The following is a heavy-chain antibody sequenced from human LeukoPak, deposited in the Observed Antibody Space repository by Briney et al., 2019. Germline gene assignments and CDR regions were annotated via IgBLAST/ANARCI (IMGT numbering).Heavy chain of an antibody. CDR3: AKGSISSGWGN. Sequence: GGSLRLSCAASGFTFSNFAMNWVRQAPGKGLEWVSGMSGSGAGTYYADSVKGRFTISRDNSKNTVYLQMNSLRAEDTAVYYCAKGSISSGWGNWGQGTLVTVSS. CDR2: MSGSGAGT. J-gene: IGHJ4*02. D-gene: IGHD6-19*01. CDR1: GFTFSNFA. V-gene: IGHV3-23*01.